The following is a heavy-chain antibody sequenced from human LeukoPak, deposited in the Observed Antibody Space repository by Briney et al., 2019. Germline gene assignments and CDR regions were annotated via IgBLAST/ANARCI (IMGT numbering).Heavy chain of an antibody. CDR2: INPSAGST. J-gene: IGHJ4*02. CDR3: ARGISCSGGSCRYFDY. D-gene: IGHD2-15*01. V-gene: IGHV1-46*01. Sequence: ASVKASCKASGYTFTNYYMHWVRQAPGQGLEWMGLINPSAGSTNYAQNFQGRVTMTRDTSTSTVCMELSSLRSEDTAVYYCARGISCSGGSCRYFDYWGQGTLVTVSS. CDR1: GYTFTNYY.